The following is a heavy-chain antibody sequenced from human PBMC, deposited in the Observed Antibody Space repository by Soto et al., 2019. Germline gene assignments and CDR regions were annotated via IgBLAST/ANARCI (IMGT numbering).Heavy chain of an antibody. CDR1: GYTLTELS. J-gene: IGHJ5*02. V-gene: IGHV1-24*01. Sequence: ASVKVSCKVSGYTLTELSMHWVRQAPGKGLEWMGGFDPEDGETIYAQKFQGRVTMTEDTSTDTAYMELSSLRSEDTAVYYCARDPGNDNWFDPWGQGTLVTVSS. CDR3: ARDPGNDNWFDP. CDR2: FDPEDGET.